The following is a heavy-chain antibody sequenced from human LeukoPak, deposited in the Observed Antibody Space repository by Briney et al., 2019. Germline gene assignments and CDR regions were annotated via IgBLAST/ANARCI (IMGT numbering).Heavy chain of an antibody. D-gene: IGHD4-17*01. Sequence: SVKVSCKASGGTFSSYTISWVRQAPGQGLEWMGRIIPILGIANDAQKFQGRVTITADKSTSTAYMELSSLRSEDTAVYYCARGYGDLYYYYGMDVWGQGTTVTVSS. CDR3: ARGYGDLYYYYGMDV. V-gene: IGHV1-69*02. CDR1: GGTFSSYT. J-gene: IGHJ6*02. CDR2: IIPILGIA.